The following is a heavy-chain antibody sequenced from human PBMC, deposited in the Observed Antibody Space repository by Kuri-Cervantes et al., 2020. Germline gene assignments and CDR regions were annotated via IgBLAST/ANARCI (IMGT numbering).Heavy chain of an antibody. CDR1: GYTFTSYD. D-gene: IGHD3-16*02. CDR2: MNPNSGNT. Sequence: ASVKVSCKASGYTFTSYDINWVRQATGQGLEWMGWMNPNSGNTGYAQKFQGRVTMTRNTSISTAYMELSSLRSEDTAVYYCARGRHAHYDYVWGSYRFWGQGTLVTVSS. CDR3: ARGRHAHYDYVWGSYRF. V-gene: IGHV1-8*02. J-gene: IGHJ4*02.